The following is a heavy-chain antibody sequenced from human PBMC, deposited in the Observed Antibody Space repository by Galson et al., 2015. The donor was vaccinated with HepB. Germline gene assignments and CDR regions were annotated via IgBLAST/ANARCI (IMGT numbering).Heavy chain of an antibody. J-gene: IGHJ4*02. CDR1: GFTFSSYS. V-gene: IGHV3-21*01. D-gene: IGHD6-13*01. CDR3: ARVEGRGIAAAGTGY. Sequence: SLRLSCAASGFTFSSYSMNWVRQAPGKGLEWVSSISSSSSYIYYADSVKGRFTISRDNAKNSLYLQMNSLRAEDTAVYYCARVEGRGIAAAGTGYWGQGTLVTVSS. CDR2: ISSSSSYI.